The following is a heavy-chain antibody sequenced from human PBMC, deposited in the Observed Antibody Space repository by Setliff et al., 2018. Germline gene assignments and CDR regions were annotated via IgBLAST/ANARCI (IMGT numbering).Heavy chain of an antibody. Sequence: SETLSLTCAVSGGAIRSDYWSWIRQPPGRGLEWVGYIAYNGVTNYNPSLKNRLTISLDTPKNQIVLKLTSVTAADTAVYYCARDAYSFGSENFELGAVDVWGTGTTVTVSS. CDR3: ARDAYSFGSENFELGAVDV. CDR1: GGAIRSDY. V-gene: IGHV4-59*01. J-gene: IGHJ6*04. D-gene: IGHD3-10*01. CDR2: IAYNGVT.